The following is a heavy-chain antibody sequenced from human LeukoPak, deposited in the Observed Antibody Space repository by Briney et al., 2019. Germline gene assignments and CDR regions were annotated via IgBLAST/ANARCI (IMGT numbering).Heavy chain of an antibody. V-gene: IGHV6-1*01. Sequence: SQTLSLTCAISGDSVSSTSAAWNWIRQSPSRGLEWLGRTYYRSKWYNDYAVSVKSRISINPDTSKNQFSLQLHSVTPEDTAVYYCTREWTDLGVRLGWFDSWGQGTLVTVSS. CDR2: TYYRSKWYN. CDR3: TREWTDLGVRLGWFDS. D-gene: IGHD3/OR15-3a*01. J-gene: IGHJ5*01. CDR1: GDSVSSTSAA.